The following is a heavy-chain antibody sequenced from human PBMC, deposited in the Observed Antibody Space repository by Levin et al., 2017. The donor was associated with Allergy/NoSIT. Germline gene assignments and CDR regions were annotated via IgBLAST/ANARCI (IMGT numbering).Heavy chain of an antibody. D-gene: IGHD6-19*01. CDR3: ARAREGGWYFDY. V-gene: IGHV6-1*01. CDR1: GDSVSSNSAA. CDR2: TYYRSKWNN. Sequence: SETLSLTCAISGDSVSSNSAAWNWIRQSPSRGLEWLGRTYYRSKWNNDYAVSMKSRVTINPDTSKNQFSLQLNFVTPEDTAVYYCARAREGGWYFDYWGQGTLVTVSS. J-gene: IGHJ4*02.